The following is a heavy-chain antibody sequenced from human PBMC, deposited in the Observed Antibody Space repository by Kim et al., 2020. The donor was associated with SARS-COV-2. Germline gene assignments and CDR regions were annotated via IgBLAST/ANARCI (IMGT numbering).Heavy chain of an antibody. D-gene: IGHD3-16*01. CDR3: LGGFYFDY. Sequence: ASVKVSCKTSGHIFTRDIIHWVRQAPGQGLEWMGGIDCGNGNTIYSQKFQGRVTFTTDTSASTAYMELSFLRSEDSAVYYCLGGFYFDYWGQGTLVTVSS. V-gene: IGHV1-3*01. CDR2: IDCGNGNT. J-gene: IGHJ4*02. CDR1: GHIFTRDI.